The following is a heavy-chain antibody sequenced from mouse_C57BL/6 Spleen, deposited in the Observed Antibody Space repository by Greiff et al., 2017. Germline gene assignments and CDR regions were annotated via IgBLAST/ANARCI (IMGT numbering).Heavy chain of an antibody. J-gene: IGHJ4*01. CDR3: ARDGNSMDY. V-gene: IGHV1-22*01. CDR1: GYTFTDYN. Sequence: VQLQQSGPELVKPGASVKMSCKASGYTFTDYNMHWVKQSHGKSLEWIGYINPNNGGTSYTQKFKGKATLNVNKSSSTAYMELRSLTSEDSAVYYCARDGNSMDYWGQGTSVTVSS. D-gene: IGHD2-1*01. CDR2: INPNNGGT.